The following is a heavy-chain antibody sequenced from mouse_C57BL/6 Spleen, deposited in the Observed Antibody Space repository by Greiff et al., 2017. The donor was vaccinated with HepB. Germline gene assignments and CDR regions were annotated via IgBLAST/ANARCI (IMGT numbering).Heavy chain of an antibody. CDR2: INYDGSST. CDR3: ARVPFDY. CDR1: GFTFSDYY. V-gene: IGHV5-16*01. Sequence: EVKLVESEGGLVQPGSSMKLSCTASGFTFSDYYMAWVRQVPEKGLEWVANINYDGSSTYYLDSLKSRFIISRDNAKNMLYLQMSSLKSEDTATYYCARVPFDYGGQGTTLTVSS. J-gene: IGHJ2*01.